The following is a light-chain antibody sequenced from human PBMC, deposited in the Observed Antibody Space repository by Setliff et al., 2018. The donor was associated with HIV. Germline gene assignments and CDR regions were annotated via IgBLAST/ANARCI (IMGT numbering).Light chain of an antibody. J-gene: IGLJ1*01. CDR1: SSDVGGYNC. Sequence: QSVLTQPASVSGSPGQSITRSCTGTSSDVGGYNCVSWYQQHPDKAPKLMIYDVKNRPSGVSDRFSGSKSGNTASLTISGLQAEDEADYYCCSYAGSGPVFGAGTKVTVL. CDR3: CSYAGSGPV. CDR2: DVK. V-gene: IGLV2-23*02.